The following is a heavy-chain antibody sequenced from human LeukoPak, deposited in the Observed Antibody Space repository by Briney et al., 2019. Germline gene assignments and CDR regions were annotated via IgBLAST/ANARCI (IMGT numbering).Heavy chain of an antibody. CDR3: ARLEITYYDILTGTAASNYFDY. J-gene: IGHJ4*02. CDR2: IYYSGST. D-gene: IGHD3-9*01. V-gene: IGHV4-61*05. Sequence: SETLSLTCTVSGGSISSSSYYWGWIRQPPGKGLEWIGYIYYSGSTNYNPSLKSRVTISVDTSKNQFSLKLSSVTAADTAVYYCARLEITYYDILTGTAASNYFDYWGQGTLVTVSS. CDR1: GGSISSSSYY.